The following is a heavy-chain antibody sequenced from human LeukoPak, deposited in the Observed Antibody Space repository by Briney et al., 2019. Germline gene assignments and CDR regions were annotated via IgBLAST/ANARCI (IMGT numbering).Heavy chain of an antibody. D-gene: IGHD1-26*01. CDR3: ATESSGALDY. V-gene: IGHV3-21*01. Sequence: SGGSLRLSCAASGFTYSSYTMNWVRQAPGKGLEWVSSISSSSSYIYYADSVKGRFTISRDNAKSSLYLQMNSLRAEDTAVYYCATESSGALDYWGQGTLVTVSS. J-gene: IGHJ4*02. CDR2: ISSSSSYI. CDR1: GFTYSSYT.